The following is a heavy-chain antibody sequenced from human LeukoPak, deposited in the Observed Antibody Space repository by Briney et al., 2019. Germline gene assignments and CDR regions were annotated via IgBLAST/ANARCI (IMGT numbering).Heavy chain of an antibody. CDR1: GFTFSSYA. CDR3: AREQLGYCSSTSCYYFGTQEPTFDY. Sequence: GGSLRLSCAASGFTFSSYAMHWVRQAPGKGLEWVAVISYDGSNKYYADSVKGRFTISRDNSKNMLYLQMNSLRAEDTAVYYCAREQLGYCSSTSCYYFGTQEPTFDYWGQGTLVTVSS. J-gene: IGHJ4*02. D-gene: IGHD2-2*01. V-gene: IGHV3-30-3*01. CDR2: ISYDGSNK.